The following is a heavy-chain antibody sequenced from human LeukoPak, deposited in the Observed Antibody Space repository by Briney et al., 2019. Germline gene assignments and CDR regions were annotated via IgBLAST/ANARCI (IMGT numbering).Heavy chain of an antibody. V-gene: IGHV1-18*01. Sequence: ASVKVSCKASGYTFTSYGISWVRQAPGQGLEWMGWISAYNGNTNYAQKLQGRVTMTTDTSTSTAYMELTSLKFDDTAVYYCARGLLIRGVLIPGYWGQGTLVTVSS. CDR3: ARGLLIRGVLIPGY. CDR2: ISAYNGNT. D-gene: IGHD3-10*01. CDR1: GYTFTSYG. J-gene: IGHJ4*02.